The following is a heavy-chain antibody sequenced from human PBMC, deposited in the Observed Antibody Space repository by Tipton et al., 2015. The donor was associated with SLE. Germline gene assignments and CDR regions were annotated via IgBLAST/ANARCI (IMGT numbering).Heavy chain of an antibody. CDR2: IYYSGST. CDR3: GRARVGMGYVFDV. V-gene: IGHV4-39*07. J-gene: IGHJ3*01. CDR1: GGSISSSSYY. Sequence: TLSLTCTASGGSISSSSYYWGWIHQPPGKGLEWIASIYYSGSTYYNPSLKSRLTISVDTSKNHFSLKLSSVTAADTALYYCGRARVGMGYVFDVWGQGTMVTVSS. D-gene: IGHD5-24*01.